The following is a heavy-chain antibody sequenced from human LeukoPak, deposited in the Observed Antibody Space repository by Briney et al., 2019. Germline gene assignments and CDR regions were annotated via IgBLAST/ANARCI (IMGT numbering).Heavy chain of an antibody. Sequence: SETLSLNCTISGGSISSYYWSWIRQPPRKGLEWIGFIYYSGTTNYNPSLKSRVTITVDTSKNHFSLKLSSVTAADTAVYYCARESVTAKHSDAFDIWGQGTMVTVSS. D-gene: IGHD2-21*02. CDR3: ARESVTAKHSDAFDI. CDR2: IYYSGTT. V-gene: IGHV4-59*01. J-gene: IGHJ3*02. CDR1: GGSISSYY.